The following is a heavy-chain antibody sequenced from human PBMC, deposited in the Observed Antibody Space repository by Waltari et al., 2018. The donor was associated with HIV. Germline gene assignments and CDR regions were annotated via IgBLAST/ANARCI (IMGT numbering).Heavy chain of an antibody. CDR1: GGAFVSHT. J-gene: IGHJ5*01. V-gene: IGHV1-69*08. D-gene: IGHD3-10*01. CDR2: AIPMFGTA. Sequence: QVQLVQSAAEVKKPGSSVKVSCTASGGAFVSHTINWVRQAPGQGLEWMGRAIPMFGTANYAQKFQGRVTITADKSTSTAYMELNGLGFDDTAVYYCASARETMGVDFDSWGQGTLVTVS. CDR3: ASARETMGVDFDS.